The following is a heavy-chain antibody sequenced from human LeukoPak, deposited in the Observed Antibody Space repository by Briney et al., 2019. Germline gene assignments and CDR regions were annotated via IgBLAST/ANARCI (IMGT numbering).Heavy chain of an antibody. D-gene: IGHD3-3*01. CDR1: GGSISSYY. J-gene: IGHJ6*03. V-gene: IGHV4-59*01. CDR3: ARDRAYYDFWSGYYGYYYYMDV. CDR2: IYYSGST. Sequence: SETLSLTCTVSGGSISSYYWSWIRQPPGKGLEGIGYIYYSGSTNYNPSLKSRVTISVDTSKNQFSLKLSSVTAADTAVYYCARDRAYYDFWSGYYGYYYYMDVWGKGTTVTVSS.